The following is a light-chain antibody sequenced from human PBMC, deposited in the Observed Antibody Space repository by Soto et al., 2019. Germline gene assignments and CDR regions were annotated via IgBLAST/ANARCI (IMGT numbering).Light chain of an antibody. V-gene: IGKV4-1*01. CDR3: QQYSSTPLT. CDR2: WAS. Sequence: DIVMTQSPDSLAVSLGERATLNCKSSQSVLYSSNNKNYLAWYQQKPGQPPKLLISWASSRESGVPDRFSGSESGTDFTLTISSLQAEDGAVYYCQQYSSTPLTFGQGTKVEIK. CDR1: QSVLYSSNNKNY. J-gene: IGKJ1*01.